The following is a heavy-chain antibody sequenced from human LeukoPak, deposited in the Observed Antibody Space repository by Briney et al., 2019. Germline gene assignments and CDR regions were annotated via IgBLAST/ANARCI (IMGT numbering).Heavy chain of an antibody. J-gene: IGHJ6*04. CDR3: TRRLRWNVPDV. CDR2: ISYDGSNK. D-gene: IGHD4-23*01. CDR1: GFTFSSYG. V-gene: IGHV3-30*03. Sequence: PGGSLRLSCAASGFTFSSYGMHWVRQAPGKGLEWVTVISYDGSNKYYADSVKGRFTISRDDSKNTAYLQMNSLKTEDTAVYYCTRRLRWNVPDVWGKGTTVTVSS.